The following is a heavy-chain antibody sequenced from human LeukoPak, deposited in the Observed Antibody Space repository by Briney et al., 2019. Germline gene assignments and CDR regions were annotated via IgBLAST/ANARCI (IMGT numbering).Heavy chain of an antibody. V-gene: IGHV1-18*01. CDR3: ARDQGYIAPSGYDPAEYFQH. CDR2: ISAYNGNT. D-gene: IGHD5-12*01. J-gene: IGHJ1*01. Sequence: ASVKVSCKASGYTFTSYGISWVRQAPGQGLEWMGWISAYNGNTNYAQKLQGRVTMTTDTSTSTAYMELRSLRSDDTAVYYCARDQGYIAPSGYDPAEYFQHWGQGTLVTVSS. CDR1: GYTFTSYG.